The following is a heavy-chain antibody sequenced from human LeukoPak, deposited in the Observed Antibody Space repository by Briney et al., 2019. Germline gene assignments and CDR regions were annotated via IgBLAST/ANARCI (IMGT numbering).Heavy chain of an antibody. CDR1: GFSFTNSA. CDR3: AAGYIGGAMVTNAFDI. Sequence: SVKVSCKASGFSFTNSAVQWVRQARGQGLEWIGWIVVGSGNTIYVQKFQERVTITRDMSTSTAYMELSSLRSEDTAVYYCAAGYIGGAMVTNAFDIWGRGTMVTVSS. D-gene: IGHD5-18*01. CDR2: IVVGSGNT. J-gene: IGHJ3*02. V-gene: IGHV1-58*01.